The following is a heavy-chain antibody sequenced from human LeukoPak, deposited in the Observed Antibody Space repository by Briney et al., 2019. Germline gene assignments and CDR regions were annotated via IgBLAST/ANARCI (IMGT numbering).Heavy chain of an antibody. D-gene: IGHD2-21*02. CDR3: AKDLLYCGGDCHPYYFDY. CDR2: IYSGGNT. Sequence: GGSLRLSCAASGFTVSNNYMSWVRQAPGKGLEWVSVIYSGGNTYYADSVKGRFTISRDNSKNTLYLQMNSLRAEDTAVYYCAKDLLYCGGDCHPYYFDYWGQGTLVTVSS. J-gene: IGHJ4*02. CDR1: GFTVSNNY. V-gene: IGHV3-66*01.